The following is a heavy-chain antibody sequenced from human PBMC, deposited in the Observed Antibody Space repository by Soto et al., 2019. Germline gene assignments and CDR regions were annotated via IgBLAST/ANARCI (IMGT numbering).Heavy chain of an antibody. CDR3: VRSSLGCFDY. D-gene: IGHD3-16*01. J-gene: IGHJ4*02. CDR2: LNYDGSET. CDR1: GFTLSHYW. Sequence: EVQLLESGGGLVQPGGTLTLSCAASGFTLSHYWMHWVRQVPGRGLVWVARLNYDGSETHYADSVRGRFAISRDNAKNTVYLQMRTLRAEDTVIYYCVRSSLGCFDYGGGEPLVTVSS. V-gene: IGHV3-74*01.